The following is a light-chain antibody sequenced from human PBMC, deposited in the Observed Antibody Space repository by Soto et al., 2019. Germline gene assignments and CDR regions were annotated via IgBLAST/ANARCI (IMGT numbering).Light chain of an antibody. Sequence: EIVMTQSPATLSVSPGERATLSCRASQNIGSNLVWYQQKPGQAPRLLIYGASTRATGIPARFSGSGSGTGFTLTISSLQSEDFAVCYCQQYNDWPRLTFGGGTKVEIK. J-gene: IGKJ4*01. CDR2: GAS. V-gene: IGKV3-15*01. CDR1: QNIGSN. CDR3: QQYNDWPRLT.